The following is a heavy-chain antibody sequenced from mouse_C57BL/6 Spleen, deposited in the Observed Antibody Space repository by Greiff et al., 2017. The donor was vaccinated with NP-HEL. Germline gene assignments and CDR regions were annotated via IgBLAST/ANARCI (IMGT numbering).Heavy chain of an antibody. CDR1: GYTFTSYW. CDR3: AVTTVDAMDY. J-gene: IGHJ4*01. Sequence: QVQLKQPGAELVRPGSSVKLSCKASGYTFTSYWMDWVKQRPGQGLEWIGNIYPSDSETHYNQKFKDKATLTVDKSSSTAYMQLSSLTSEDSAVYYCAVTTVDAMDYWGQGTSVTVSS. D-gene: IGHD1-1*01. CDR2: IYPSDSET. V-gene: IGHV1-61*01.